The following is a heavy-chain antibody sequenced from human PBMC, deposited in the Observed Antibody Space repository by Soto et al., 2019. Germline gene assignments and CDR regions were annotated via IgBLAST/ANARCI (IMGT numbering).Heavy chain of an antibody. J-gene: IGHJ6*03. D-gene: IGHD2-2*01. Sequence: QITLKESGPTLVKPTQTLTLTCTFSGFSLSTSGVGVGWIRLPPGKALEWLALLYWDDDKRYSPSLKSRLTITKDTSKNQVVLTMTNMYPVDTSTYYCARLYCSSTSCYLLNNVYYYYVDVWGKGTTVSVSS. CDR3: ARLYCSSTSCYLLNNVYYYYVDV. CDR1: GFSLSTSGVG. V-gene: IGHV2-5*02. CDR2: LYWDDDK.